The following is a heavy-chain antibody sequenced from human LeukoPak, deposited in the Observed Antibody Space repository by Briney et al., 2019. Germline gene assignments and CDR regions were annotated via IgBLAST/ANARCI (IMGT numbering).Heavy chain of an antibody. CDR2: IIPIFGTA. J-gene: IGHJ6*02. D-gene: IGHD6-19*01. CDR1: GGTFSSYA. CDR3: ARDRPGYSSGWYPQGYYGMDV. Sequence: ASVKVSCKASGGTFSSYAISWVRQAPGQGLEWMGGIIPIFGTANYAQKFQGRVTITADESTSTAYMELSSLRSEDTAVFYCARDRPGYSSGWYPQGYYGMDVWGQGTTVTVSS. V-gene: IGHV1-69*13.